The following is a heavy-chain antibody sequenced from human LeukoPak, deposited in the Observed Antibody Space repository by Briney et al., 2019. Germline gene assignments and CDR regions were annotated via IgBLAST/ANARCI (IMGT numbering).Heavy chain of an antibody. D-gene: IGHD3-3*01. CDR1: GGSISSGGYY. CDR2: IYYSGST. Sequence: SETLSLTCTVSGGSISSGGYYWGWIRQHPGKGLEWIGYIYYSGSTYYNPSLKSRVTISVDTSKNQFSLKLSSVTAADTAVCYCVRFVHDFWSGYDYWGQGTLVTVSS. V-gene: IGHV4-31*03. CDR3: VRFVHDFWSGYDY. J-gene: IGHJ4*02.